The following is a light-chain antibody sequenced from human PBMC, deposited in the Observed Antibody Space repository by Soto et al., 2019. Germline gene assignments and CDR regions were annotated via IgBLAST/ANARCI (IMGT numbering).Light chain of an antibody. J-gene: IGKJ2*01. CDR1: QNVGTY. CDR2: GAS. V-gene: IGKV3-11*01. Sequence: EIVLTQSPATLSLSAGDRATLSCRASQNVGTYLAWYQQRPGQAPRLLIYGASNRATGIPARFSGSGSRTDVTLPITSLEPEDFAVYFCQHRHTWPPDATFGPGTRLEIK. CDR3: QHRHTWPPDAT.